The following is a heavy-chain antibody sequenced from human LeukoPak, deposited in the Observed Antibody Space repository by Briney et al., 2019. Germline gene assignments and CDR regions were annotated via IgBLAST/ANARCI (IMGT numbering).Heavy chain of an antibody. D-gene: IGHD6-19*01. Sequence: GESLRLSCAASGFTFRDYAMYWVRQAPGKGLEYVSVISTDGSRIYYADSVKGRFTISRDNSKNTLYLQMGSLRAEDMAVYYCTRGVAISTSGWYDTFDYWGQGALVTVSS. CDR2: ISTDGSRI. J-gene: IGHJ4*02. V-gene: IGHV3-64*02. CDR1: GFTFRDYA. CDR3: TRGVAISTSGWYDTFDY.